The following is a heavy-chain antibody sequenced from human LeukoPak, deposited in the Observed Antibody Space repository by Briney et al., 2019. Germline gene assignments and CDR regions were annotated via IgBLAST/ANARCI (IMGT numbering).Heavy chain of an antibody. CDR2: ISAYNGNT. CDR3: ARESMVRGVITPDY. D-gene: IGHD3-10*01. J-gene: IGHJ4*02. Sequence: ASVKVSCKASGCTFTSYGIRWGRQAPGQGVEWMGWISAYNGNTNYSQKLQGRVTMTTDTSTSTAYMELRSLRSDDTAVYYCARESMVRGVITPDYWGQGTLVTVSS. CDR1: GCTFTSYG. V-gene: IGHV1-18*04.